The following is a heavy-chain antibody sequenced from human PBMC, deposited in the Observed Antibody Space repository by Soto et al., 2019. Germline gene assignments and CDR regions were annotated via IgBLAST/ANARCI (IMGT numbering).Heavy chain of an antibody. Sequence: SETLSLTCTVSGGSISSGGYYWSWIRQHPGKGLEWIGYIYYSGSTYYNPSLKGRVTISVDTSKNQFSLKLSSVTAADTAVYYCARSTTVVPLGAFDIWGQGTMVTV. CDR2: IYYSGST. D-gene: IGHD4-17*01. J-gene: IGHJ3*02. CDR3: ARSTTVVPLGAFDI. V-gene: IGHV4-31*03. CDR1: GGSISSGGYY.